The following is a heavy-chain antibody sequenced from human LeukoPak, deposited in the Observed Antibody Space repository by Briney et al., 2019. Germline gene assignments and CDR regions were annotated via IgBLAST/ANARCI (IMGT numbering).Heavy chain of an antibody. CDR2: INPNNGGT. CDR1: GYTFTGYY. Sequence: ASVKVSCTASGYTFTGYYIHWVRQAPGQGLEWMGWINPNNGGTNYAQKFQGRVTMTRDTSISTAYMELNRLTSDDTAVYYCARDKDTGYETFDYWGQGTPVTVSS. V-gene: IGHV1-2*02. CDR3: ARDKDTGYETFDY. D-gene: IGHD5-12*01. J-gene: IGHJ4*02.